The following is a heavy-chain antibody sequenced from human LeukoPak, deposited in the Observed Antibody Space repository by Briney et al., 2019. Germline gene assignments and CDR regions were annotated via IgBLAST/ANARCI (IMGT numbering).Heavy chain of an antibody. CDR1: GFTFSSHA. Sequence: PGGSLRLSCAASGFTFSSHAMHWVRQAPGKGLEWVAVISYDGSNKYYADSVKGRFTISRDNSKNTLYLQMNSLRAEDTAVYYCARDIGGSSGWYYFDYWGQGTLVTVSS. CDR2: ISYDGSNK. CDR3: ARDIGGSSGWYYFDY. D-gene: IGHD6-19*01. V-gene: IGHV3-30-3*01. J-gene: IGHJ4*02.